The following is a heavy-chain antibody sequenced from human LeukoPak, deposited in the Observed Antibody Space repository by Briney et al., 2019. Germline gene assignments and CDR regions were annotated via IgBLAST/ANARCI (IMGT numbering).Heavy chain of an antibody. V-gene: IGHV1-69*01. D-gene: IGHD2-2*01. CDR1: GGTFSSYA. Sequence: SVKVSCKASGGTFSSYAISWVRQAPGQGLEWMGGIIPTFGTANYAQKFQGRVTITADESTSTAYMELSSLRSEDTAVYYCERAIVVVTAAMPPYVDIDYWGQGTLVTVSS. CDR3: ERAIVVVTAAMPPYVDIDY. J-gene: IGHJ4*02. CDR2: IIPTFGTA.